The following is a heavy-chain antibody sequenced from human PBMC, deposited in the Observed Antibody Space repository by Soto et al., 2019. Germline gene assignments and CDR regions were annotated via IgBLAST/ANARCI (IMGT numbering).Heavy chain of an antibody. CDR2: IYYSGST. CDR3: ARVYRWSEYYFDY. D-gene: IGHD2-15*01. CDR1: GGSISSYY. J-gene: IGHJ4*02. Sequence: PSETLSLTSTVSGGSISSYYWSWIRQPPGKGLEWIGYIYYSGSTNYNPSLKSRVTISVDTSKNQFSLKLSSVTAADTAVYYCARVYRWSEYYFDYWGQGTLVTVSS. V-gene: IGHV4-59*01.